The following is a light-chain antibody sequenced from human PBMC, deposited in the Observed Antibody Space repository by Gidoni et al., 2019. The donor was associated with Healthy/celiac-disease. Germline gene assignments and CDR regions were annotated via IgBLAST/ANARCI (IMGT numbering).Light chain of an antibody. V-gene: IGLV6-57*03. CDR2: EDN. CDR3: QSYDSSSPVV. J-gene: IGLJ2*01. CDR1: SGSIASNY. Sequence: FMLTQPHSVSESPGKTVTISFTRSSGSIASNYVQWYQQRPGSAPTTVIYEDNQRPSGVPDRFSGSIDSSSNSASLTISGLKTEDEADYYCQSYDSSSPVVFGGGTKLTVL.